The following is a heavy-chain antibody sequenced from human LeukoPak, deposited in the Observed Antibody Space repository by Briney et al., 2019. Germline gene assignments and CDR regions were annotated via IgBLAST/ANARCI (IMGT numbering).Heavy chain of an antibody. CDR2: ISVSGGT. J-gene: IGHJ4*02. D-gene: IGHD1-14*01. V-gene: IGHV3-23*01. CDR3: AKRESGTRNLDS. CDR1: GFSFNTNA. Sequence: GGALRLSCGASGFSFNTNAMSWVRQAPGKGLEWVSAISVSGGTYYADSVKGRFTISRDNSKNTLYLQMNGLRAEDTAVYYCAKRESGTRNLDSWGQGNLVTVSS.